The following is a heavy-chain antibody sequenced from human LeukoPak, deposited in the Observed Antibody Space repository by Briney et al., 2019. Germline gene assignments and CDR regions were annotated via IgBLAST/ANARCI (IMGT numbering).Heavy chain of an antibody. V-gene: IGHV4-59*01. CDR3: ARGSDYSYYYYYGMDV. CDR1: GGSISSYY. CDR2: IYYSGST. Sequence: SETLSLTCTVSGGSISSYYWSWIRQPLGKGLEWIGYIYYSGSTNYNPSLKSRVTISVDTSKNQFSLKLSSVTAADTAVYYCARGSDYSYYYYYGMDVWGQGTTVTVSS. J-gene: IGHJ6*02. D-gene: IGHD4-4*01.